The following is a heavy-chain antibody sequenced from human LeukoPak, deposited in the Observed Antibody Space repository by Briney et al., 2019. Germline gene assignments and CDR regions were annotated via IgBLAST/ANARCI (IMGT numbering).Heavy chain of an antibody. CDR1: GFTFSHYG. Sequence: GGSLRLSCAASGFTFSHYGMHSVRQAPGKGLGWVSFIRYDGSADYYVESAKGRFTISRDSSSNTVDLQMNSLRPDDTAIYYCARDRENGYFDLWGQGAPVAASS. CDR3: ARDRENGYFDL. CDR2: IRYDGSAD. J-gene: IGHJ4*02. D-gene: IGHD2-8*01. V-gene: IGHV3-30*02.